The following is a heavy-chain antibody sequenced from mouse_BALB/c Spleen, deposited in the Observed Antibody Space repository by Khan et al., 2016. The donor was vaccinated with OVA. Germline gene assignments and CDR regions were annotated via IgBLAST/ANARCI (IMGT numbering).Heavy chain of an antibody. CDR3: ARKGLQGVAMDY. CDR2: IYPGDGDT. D-gene: IGHD2-4*01. J-gene: IGHJ4*01. V-gene: IGHV1S56*01. Sequence: QVQLQQSGPELVKPGALVKISCKASGYTFTAYDLNWVKQRPGQGLEWIGWIYPGDGDTRYNENFKDKATLTADKSSNTAYMQLSSVTSEDSAVYCCARKGLQGVAMDYWGQGTSVSVAS. CDR1: GYTFTAYD.